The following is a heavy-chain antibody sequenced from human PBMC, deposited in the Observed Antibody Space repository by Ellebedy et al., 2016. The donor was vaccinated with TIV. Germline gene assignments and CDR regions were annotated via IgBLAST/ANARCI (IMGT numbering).Heavy chain of an antibody. J-gene: IGHJ1*01. D-gene: IGHD1-26*01. CDR3: ARDGIYSGSYYLYFQH. Sequence: GGSLRLSCAASGFTFSSYEMNWVRQAPGKGLEWVSYISSSGSTIYYADSVKGRFTISRDNAKNSLYLQMNSLRDEDTAVYYCARDGIYSGSYYLYFQHWGQGTLVTVSS. V-gene: IGHV3-48*03. CDR1: GFTFSSYE. CDR2: ISSSGSTI.